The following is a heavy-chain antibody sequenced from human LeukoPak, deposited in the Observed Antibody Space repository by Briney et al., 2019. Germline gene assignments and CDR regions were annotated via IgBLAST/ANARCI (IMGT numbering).Heavy chain of an antibody. CDR1: GYTFTGYY. V-gene: IGHV1-2*06. CDR2: INPNSGDT. D-gene: IGHD2-15*01. J-gene: IGHJ4*02. Sequence: ASVKVSCKASGYTFTGYYIHWVRQAPGQGLEWMGRINPNSGDTNYAQKFQGRVTMTRDTSISTAYMELSRLRSGDTAVYYCTRGSACSGGNCYSDWGQGTLVTVSS. CDR3: TRGSACSGGNCYSD.